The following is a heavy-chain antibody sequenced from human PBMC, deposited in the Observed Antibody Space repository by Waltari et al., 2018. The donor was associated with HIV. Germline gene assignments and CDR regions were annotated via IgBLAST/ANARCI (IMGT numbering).Heavy chain of an antibody. CDR1: GFTFGSFW. J-gene: IGHJ4*02. Sequence: EVQLVESGGGLVQPGGSLRLSCAASGFTFGSFWLGWVRQAPGKGMDWVANIKQDGSEKYYVDSVKGRFTISRDNAKNSLYLQMNSLRAEDTAVYYCARVRGSSYFDYWGQGTLVTVSS. CDR3: ARVRGSSYFDY. CDR2: IKQDGSEK. V-gene: IGHV3-7*01. D-gene: IGHD3-10*01.